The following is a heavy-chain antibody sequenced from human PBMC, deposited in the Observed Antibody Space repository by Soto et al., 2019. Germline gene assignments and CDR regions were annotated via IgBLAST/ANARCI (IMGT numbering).Heavy chain of an antibody. V-gene: IGHV1-18*01. CDR3: ATRSPAFDF. J-gene: IGHJ4*02. CDR2: ISTSKGET. CDR1: GYTFTSYG. Sequence: QVQMVQSGPEVKKPGASVKVSCKTSGYTFTSYGVAWVRQAPGQGLEWMGWISTSKGETTYAQKFQGRVTMTTDTSTSTAYMELRSLRSDDTAVYYCATRSPAFDFWGQATLVTVSS.